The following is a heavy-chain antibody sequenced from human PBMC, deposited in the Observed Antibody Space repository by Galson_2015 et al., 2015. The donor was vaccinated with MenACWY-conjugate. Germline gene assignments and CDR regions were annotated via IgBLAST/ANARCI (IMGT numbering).Heavy chain of an antibody. CDR1: GGSISGYF. CDR3: ARDLTYDDSGYHEVLWFDP. J-gene: IGHJ5*01. D-gene: IGHD3-22*01. V-gene: IGHV4-59*01. CDR2: IYFTGST. Sequence: SETLSLTCTVSGGSISGYFWSWIRQPPGEGLEWIGYIYFTGSTAYSPSLEGRVSISLDTSNNQFSLKLTSVTAADTAVYFCARDLTYDDSGYHEVLWFDPWGQGTQVTVSS.